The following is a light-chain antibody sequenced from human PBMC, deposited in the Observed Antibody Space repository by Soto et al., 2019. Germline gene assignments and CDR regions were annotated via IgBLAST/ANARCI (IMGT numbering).Light chain of an antibody. V-gene: IGKV3-15*01. CDR1: QTFSSSY. CDR2: DTS. Sequence: EIVLTQSPGTLSLSPGERATLSCSASQTFSSSYLAWYQQKPGQAPRLLIYDTSTRATGIPARFSGSGSGTEFTLTISSLQSEDFAVYYCQQYSNWPPITFGQGTRLEI. CDR3: QQYSNWPPIT. J-gene: IGKJ5*01.